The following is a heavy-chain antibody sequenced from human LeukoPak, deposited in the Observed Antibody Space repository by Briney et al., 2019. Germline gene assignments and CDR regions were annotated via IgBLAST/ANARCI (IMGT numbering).Heavy chain of an antibody. V-gene: IGHV3-30-3*01. CDR3: ARGQDDYDSSGSYFDY. Sequence: GGSLRLSCAASGFTLSSYAMHWVRQAPGKGLEWVAVISYDGSNKYYADSVKGRFTISRDNSKNTLYLQMNSLRAEDTAVYYCARGQDDYDSSGSYFDYWGQGTLVTVSS. J-gene: IGHJ4*02. CDR2: ISYDGSNK. CDR1: GFTLSSYA. D-gene: IGHD3-22*01.